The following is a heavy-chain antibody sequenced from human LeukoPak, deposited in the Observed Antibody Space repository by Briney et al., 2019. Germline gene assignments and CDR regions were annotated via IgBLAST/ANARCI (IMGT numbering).Heavy chain of an antibody. CDR1: GGSISSYY. V-gene: IGHV4-59*01. CDR3: AREPGYSSGWTT. D-gene: IGHD6-19*01. CDR2: IYYSGST. J-gene: IGHJ5*02. Sequence: SETLSLTCTVSGGSISSYYWSWIRQPPGKGLEWIGDIYYSGSTNYNPSLKSRVTISVDTSKNQFSPKLSSVTAADTAVYYCAREPGYSSGWTTWGQGTLVTVSS.